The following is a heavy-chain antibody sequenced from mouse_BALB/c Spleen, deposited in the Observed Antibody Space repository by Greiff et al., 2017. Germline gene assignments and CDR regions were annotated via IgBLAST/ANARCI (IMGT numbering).Heavy chain of an antibody. V-gene: IGHV14-4*02. Sequence: EVKLVESGAELVRSGASVKLSCTASGFNIKDYYMHWVKQRPEQGLEWIGWIDPENGDTEYAPKFQGKATMTADTSSNTAYLQLSSLTSEDTAVYYCNAGEDGYDVGPWGQGTLVTVSA. CDR2: IDPENGDT. CDR1: GFNIKDYY. CDR3: NAGEDGYDVGP. J-gene: IGHJ3*01. D-gene: IGHD2-2*01.